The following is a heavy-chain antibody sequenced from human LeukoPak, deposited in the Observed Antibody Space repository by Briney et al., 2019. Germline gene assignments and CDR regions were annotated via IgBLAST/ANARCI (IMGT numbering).Heavy chain of an antibody. CDR1: GGSISSYY. CDR3: TRGSIAYYYMDV. J-gene: IGHJ6*03. Sequence: NPSETLSLTCTVSGGSISSYYWSWIRQPPGKGPEWIGNIYYSGSTNYNPSLKSRVTISVDTSKNQFSLKLSSVTAADTAVYYCTRGSIAYYYMDVWGKGTTVTISS. V-gene: IGHV4-59*01. CDR2: IYYSGST. D-gene: IGHD3-22*01.